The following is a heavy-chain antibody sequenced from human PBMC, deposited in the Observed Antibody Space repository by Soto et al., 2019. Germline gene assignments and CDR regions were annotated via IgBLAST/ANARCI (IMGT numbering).Heavy chain of an antibody. CDR1: GFTFSDYY. CDR2: ISGSGGTT. Sequence: GGSLRLSCAASGFTFSDYYMSWIRQAPGKGLEWVSSISGSGGTTYYADSVKGRFTISRDNAKNTLYLQMNSLRAEDTAVYYCAKVMTTVVTPPFDYWGQGTLVTVSS. V-gene: IGHV3-23*01. CDR3: AKVMTTVVTPPFDY. J-gene: IGHJ4*02. D-gene: IGHD4-17*01.